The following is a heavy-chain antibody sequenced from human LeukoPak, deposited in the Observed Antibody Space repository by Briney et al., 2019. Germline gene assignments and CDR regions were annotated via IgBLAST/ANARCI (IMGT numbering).Heavy chain of an antibody. Sequence: SVNVSRKASGYSFTRYAMHWVRQAPGQRREWMGWINAGNGNTKYSQKFQGRVTITRDASASTAAMELSSLRSEDTAVYYCARASQPGWIQPTENWFDPWGQGTLVTVSS. J-gene: IGHJ5*02. V-gene: IGHV1-3*01. D-gene: IGHD3-9*01. CDR3: ARASQPGWIQPTENWFDP. CDR1: GYSFTRYA. CDR2: INAGNGNT.